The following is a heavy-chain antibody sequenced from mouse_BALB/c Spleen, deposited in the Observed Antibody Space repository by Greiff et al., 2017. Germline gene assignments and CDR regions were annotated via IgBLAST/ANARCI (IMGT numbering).Heavy chain of an antibody. V-gene: IGHV1-7*01. CDR1: GYTFTSYW. CDR2: INPSTGYT. CDR3: ARSQYFAY. D-gene: IGHD3-1*01. Sequence: VQLQQSGAELAKPGASVKMSCKASGYTFTSYWMHWVKQRPGQGLEWIGYINPSTGYTEYNQKFKDKATLTADKSSSTAYMQLSSLTSEDSAVYYCARSQYFAYWGQGTLVTVSA. J-gene: IGHJ3*01.